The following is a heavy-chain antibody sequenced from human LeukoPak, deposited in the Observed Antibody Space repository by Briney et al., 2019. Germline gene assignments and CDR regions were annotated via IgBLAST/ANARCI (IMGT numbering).Heavy chain of an antibody. Sequence: SETLSLTCTVSAGSISNYYWSWIRQPAGKGLEWLGRIYTSGSTNYNSSLKSRVTMSVDPSKNQFSLTLSSVTAADTAVYYCARDHAIYGGNSALVYWGQGTLVTVSS. D-gene: IGHD4-23*01. V-gene: IGHV4-4*07. CDR1: AGSISNYY. CDR3: ARDHAIYGGNSALVY. J-gene: IGHJ4*02. CDR2: IYTSGST.